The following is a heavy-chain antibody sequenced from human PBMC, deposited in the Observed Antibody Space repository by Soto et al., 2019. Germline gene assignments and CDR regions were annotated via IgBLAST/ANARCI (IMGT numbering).Heavy chain of an antibody. V-gene: IGHV3-23*01. J-gene: IGHJ4*02. Sequence: PGGSLRLSCAASGFSFNNYGMTWVRQAPGKGLEWVSHITPNGGSTNYADSVKGRFTISRDNSKDMLFLQMNGLRVEDTAVYYCEKVREVAGSSMNYWGQGTLVTVSS. CDR1: GFSFNNYG. D-gene: IGHD6-19*01. CDR2: ITPNGGST. CDR3: EKVREVAGSSMNY.